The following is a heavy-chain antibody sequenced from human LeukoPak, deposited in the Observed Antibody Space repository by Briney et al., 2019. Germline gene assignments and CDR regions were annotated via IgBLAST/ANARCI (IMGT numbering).Heavy chain of an antibody. CDR2: ISYDKDKE. J-gene: IGHJ4*02. CDR1: GFTLSAYS. Sequence: GRSLRLSCAVSGFTLSAYSMHWVRQAPGKGLEWLAVISYDKDKEYYADSVRGRFTISRDNSRDTLYLQLSSLRPEDTAVYYCARDPFGGKIFDFWGQGTLVTVSS. D-gene: IGHD3-16*01. V-gene: IGHV3-30*03. CDR3: ARDPFGGKIFDF.